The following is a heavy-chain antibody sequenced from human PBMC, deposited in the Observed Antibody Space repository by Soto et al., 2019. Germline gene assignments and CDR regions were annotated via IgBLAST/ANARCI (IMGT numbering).Heavy chain of an antibody. J-gene: IGHJ4*02. CDR1: GYGFTTYG. D-gene: IGHD1-1*01. Sequence: QVHLVQSGAEVKKPGASVKVSCKGSGYGFTTYGITWVRQAPGQGLEWMAWISAHNGNTNYAQKLQGRVTVTRDTSTSTAYRELSSLRSDATAVYYCARGRYGDYWGQGALVTVSS. V-gene: IGHV1-18*01. CDR2: ISAHNGNT. CDR3: ARGRYGDY.